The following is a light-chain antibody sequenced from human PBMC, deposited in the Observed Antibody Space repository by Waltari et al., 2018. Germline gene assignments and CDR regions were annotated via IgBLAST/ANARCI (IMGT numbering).Light chain of an antibody. V-gene: IGLV2-14*03. CDR1: SSAVGAYNY. Sequence: HSALAQPPSVSGSPGQSITISCTGTSSAVGAYNYVSWYQQHPGKAPRLMIYDVNNRPSGVSNRFSGSKSGNTASLTISGLQAEDEADYYCSSFTRTNSWVFGGGTKVTVL. CDR3: SSFTRTNSWV. J-gene: IGLJ3*02. CDR2: DVN.